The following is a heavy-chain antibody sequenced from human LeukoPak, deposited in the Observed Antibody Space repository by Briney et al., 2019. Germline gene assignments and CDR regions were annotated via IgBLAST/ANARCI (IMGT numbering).Heavy chain of an antibody. CDR2: IYPGDSDT. Sequence: GESLKISCKGSGYSFTSYWIAWVRLMPGKGLEWMGIIYPGDSDTSYSPSFQGQVTITADKSVSTAYLQWSSLKASDTAMYYCARRLVQYYGMDVWGQGTTVTVSS. CDR1: GYSFTSYW. V-gene: IGHV5-51*01. CDR3: ARRLVQYYGMDV. D-gene: IGHD5-12*01. J-gene: IGHJ6*02.